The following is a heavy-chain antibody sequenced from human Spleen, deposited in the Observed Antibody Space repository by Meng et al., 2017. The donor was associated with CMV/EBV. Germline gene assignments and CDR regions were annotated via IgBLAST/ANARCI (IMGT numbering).Heavy chain of an antibody. D-gene: IGHD3-10*01. CDR3: ARVGSGPGGIDY. CDR2: IFPHTGAT. CDR1: GYTFAGYY. Sequence: ASVKVSCKASGYTFAGYYIHWLRQAPGQSLEWMGWIFPHTGATGYAEHFQGRVTMTRDTSASTAYMEVSRVRFDDTAVYYCARVGSGPGGIDYWGQGTLVTVSS. V-gene: IGHV1-2*02. J-gene: IGHJ4*02.